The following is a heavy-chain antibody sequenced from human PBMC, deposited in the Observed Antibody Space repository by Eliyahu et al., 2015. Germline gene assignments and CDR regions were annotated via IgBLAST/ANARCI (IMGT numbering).Heavy chain of an antibody. Sequence: EVQLLESGGGLVQPGGSLRLSCAASGFLFTAYAMNRVRXAPGKGLGWVAAIRGSGISSYYADSVKGRFTISRDNSNNTLYLHMNSLRAEDTALYYCAKDRDKFLVLDGMDVWGQGTTVTVSS. V-gene: IGHV3-23*01. J-gene: IGHJ6*02. CDR2: IRGSGISS. CDR3: AKDRDKFLVLDGMDV. CDR1: GFLFTAYA. D-gene: IGHD6-6*01.